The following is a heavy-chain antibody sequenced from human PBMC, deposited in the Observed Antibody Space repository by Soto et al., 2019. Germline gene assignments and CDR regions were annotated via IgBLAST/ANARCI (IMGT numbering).Heavy chain of an antibody. CDR3: ARDLREGIGYSGLYFDP. V-gene: IGHV4-34*01. CDR1: GGSFSGYY. CDR2: INHSGST. D-gene: IGHD5-12*01. Sequence: SETLSLTCAVYGGSFSGYYWTWIRQPPGTGLEWIGEINHSGSTNYNPSLKSRVTISVDTSKNQFSLKLSSVTAADTAVYYCARDLREGIGYSGLYFDPWGQGTLVTVSS. J-gene: IGHJ5*02.